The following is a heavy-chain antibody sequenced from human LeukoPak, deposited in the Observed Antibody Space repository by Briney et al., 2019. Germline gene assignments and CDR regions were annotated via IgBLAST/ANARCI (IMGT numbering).Heavy chain of an antibody. D-gene: IGHD3-16*01. CDR2: IYPGDSDT. Sequence: GESLKISCKGSGYSFTSYWIGWVRQMPGKGLEWMGIIYPGDSDTRYSPSFQGQVTISADKSISTAYLQWSSLKASDTAMYYCARGGLGEPAGALSCFAPWAREPLVPVSS. CDR3: ARGGLGEPAGALSCFAP. CDR1: GYSFTSYW. V-gene: IGHV5-51*01. J-gene: IGHJ5*02.